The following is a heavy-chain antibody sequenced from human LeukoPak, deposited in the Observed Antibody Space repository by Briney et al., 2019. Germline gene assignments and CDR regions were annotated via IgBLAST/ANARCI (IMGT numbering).Heavy chain of an antibody. CDR1: XFTFXDYG. D-gene: IGHD3-16*02. CDR3: ASSGLYDYVWGSYRPPFDY. J-gene: IGHJ4*02. Sequence: GGXLXXXXXAXXFTFXDYGXXWVRQAPGKGLXXXXGINXXGGSTVYADSVKGGFTISRDKAKNSLYLQMNSLRDEDTALYYCASSGLYDYVWGSYRPPFDYWGQGTLVTVSS. CDR2: INXXGGST. V-gene: IGHV3-20*03.